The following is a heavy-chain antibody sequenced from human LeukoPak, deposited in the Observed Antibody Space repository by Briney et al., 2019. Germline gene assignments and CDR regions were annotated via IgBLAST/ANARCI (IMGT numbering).Heavy chain of an antibody. Sequence: SETLSLXCGVSGYSISSGYYWGWIRQPPGKGLEWIGSIYHSGSSYYNQSLKSRVTISVDTSKNQFSLKLRSVSAADTAVYYCARVTYCSGGSCFLRWFDPWGQGTLVTVSS. CDR3: ARVTYCSGGSCFLRWFDP. V-gene: IGHV4-38-2*01. CDR2: IYHSGSS. CDR1: GYSISSGYY. J-gene: IGHJ5*02. D-gene: IGHD2-15*01.